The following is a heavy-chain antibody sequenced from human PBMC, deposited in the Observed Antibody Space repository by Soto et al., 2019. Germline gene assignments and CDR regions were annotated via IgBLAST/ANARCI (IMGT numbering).Heavy chain of an antibody. CDR3: ARNYGSGNGGMDV. D-gene: IGHD3-10*01. CDR1: GFTFSSYG. CDR2: ISYDGSNK. V-gene: IGHV3-30*03. J-gene: IGHJ6*02. Sequence: GGSLRLSCAASGFTFSSYGMHWVRQAPGKGLEWVAVISYDGSNKYYADSVKGRFTISRDNSKNTLYLQMNSLRAEDTAVYYCARNYGSGNGGMDVWGQGTTVTVSS.